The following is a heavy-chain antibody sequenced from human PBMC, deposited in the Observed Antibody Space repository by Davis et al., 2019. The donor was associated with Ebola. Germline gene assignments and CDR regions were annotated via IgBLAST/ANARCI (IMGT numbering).Heavy chain of an antibody. CDR1: GVNFLGYW. CDR3: ARGREPNSTPHHWFFDI. CDR2: IFPGDSDT. Sequence: GESLKISCHGSGVNFLGYWITWVRQMPGKGLEWIGLIFPGDSDTFTRYGPSFQGHVPLSADNSISTAYLQWSSLKASDTAIYFCARGREPNSTPHHWFFDIWGRGTLVTVSS. D-gene: IGHD1-14*01. V-gene: IGHV5-51*01. J-gene: IGHJ2*01.